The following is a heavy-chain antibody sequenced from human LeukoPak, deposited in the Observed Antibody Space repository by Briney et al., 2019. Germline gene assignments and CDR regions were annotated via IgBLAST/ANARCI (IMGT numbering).Heavy chain of an antibody. CDR1: GFTFSAHY. CDR3: AKAFCSEKQCTLDS. Sequence: PGGSLRLSCAASGFTFSAHYMDWVRQAPGKGLEWVGRIREKVNSYTTVYAASVKGRFTISRDDSTNSVFLQMNSLKTEDTAVYYCAKAFCSEKQCTLDSWGQGTLVSVSS. V-gene: IGHV3-72*01. J-gene: IGHJ4*02. D-gene: IGHD3-3*01. CDR2: IREKVNSYTT.